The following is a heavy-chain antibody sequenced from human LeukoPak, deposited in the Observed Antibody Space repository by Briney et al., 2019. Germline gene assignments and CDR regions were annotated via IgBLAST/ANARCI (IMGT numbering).Heavy chain of an antibody. CDR2: ISGSGGST. CDR3: AKDPDIVVVPAARGREADYDFWSGFEGYFDY. Sequence: GGSLRLSCAASGFTFSSYAMSWVRQAPGKGLEWVSAISGSGGSTYYADSVKGRFTISRDNSKNTLYLQMNSLRAEDTAVYYCAKDPDIVVVPAARGREADYDFWSGFEGYFDYWGQGTLVTVSS. D-gene: IGHD2-2*01. CDR1: GFTFSSYA. V-gene: IGHV3-23*01. J-gene: IGHJ4*02.